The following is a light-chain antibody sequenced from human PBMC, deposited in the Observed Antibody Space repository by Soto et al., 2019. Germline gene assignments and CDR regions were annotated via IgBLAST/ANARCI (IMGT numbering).Light chain of an antibody. CDR2: GAF. CDR1: QSVSYN. CDR3: QQYKNCPPLT. J-gene: IGKJ4*01. Sequence: EIVMTQSPATLSVSPGERATLSCRASQSVSYNLAWYQQKPGHGPRLLIYGAFTRATGIPARFSGSGSGTEFTLTISSLQSEDFAVYYCQQYKNCPPLTSGGGTKVEVE. V-gene: IGKV3-15*01.